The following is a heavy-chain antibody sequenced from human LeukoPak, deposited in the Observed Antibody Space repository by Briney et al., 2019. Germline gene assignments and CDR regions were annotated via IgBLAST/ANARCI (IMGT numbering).Heavy chain of an antibody. D-gene: IGHD3-22*01. V-gene: IGHV3-48*02. Sequence: GGSLRLSCAASGFTLSSYGMNWVRQAPGKGLEWVSYVSSSRSTTYYADSVKGRFTISRDNAKNSLYLQMNSLRDEDTAVYYCARGGSGYGDYYYFYGLDDWGQGTTVTVSS. CDR1: GFTLSSYG. CDR2: VSSSRSTT. J-gene: IGHJ6*02. CDR3: ARGGSGYGDYYYFYGLDD.